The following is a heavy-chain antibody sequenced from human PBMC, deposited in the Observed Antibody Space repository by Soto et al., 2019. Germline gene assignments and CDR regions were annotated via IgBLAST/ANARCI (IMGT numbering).Heavy chain of an antibody. V-gene: IGHV4-59*08. J-gene: IGHJ4*02. CDR2: IYYGGST. Sequence: QVQLQESGPGLVKPSETLSLTCTVSGDSISTYYRTWIRQSPGKGLEWIAFIYYGGSTNYNPSLKSRVTISVDTSKNQFSLKLNSVTAADTAVYYCARPGRDWGSLDYWGQGTLVTVSS. CDR1: GDSISTYY. D-gene: IGHD7-27*01. CDR3: ARPGRDWGSLDY.